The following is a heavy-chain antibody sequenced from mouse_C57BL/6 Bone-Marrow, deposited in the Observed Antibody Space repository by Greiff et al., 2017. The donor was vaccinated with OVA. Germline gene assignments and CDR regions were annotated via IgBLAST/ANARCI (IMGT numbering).Heavy chain of an antibody. CDR3: AREKSSQYYFDY. CDR1: GYTFTSYG. Sequence: QVQLKESGAELARPGASVKLSCKASGYTFTSYGISWVKQRTGQGLEWIGELSPRSGNTYYNEKFKGKATLTADKSSSTAYMELRSLTSEDSAVYFCAREKSSQYYFDYWGQGTTLTVSS. CDR2: LSPRSGNT. J-gene: IGHJ2*01. V-gene: IGHV1-81*01. D-gene: IGHD1-1*01.